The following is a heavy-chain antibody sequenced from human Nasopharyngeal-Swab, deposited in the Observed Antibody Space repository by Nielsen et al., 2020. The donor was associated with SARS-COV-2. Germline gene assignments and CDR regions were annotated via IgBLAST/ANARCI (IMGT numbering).Heavy chain of an antibody. J-gene: IGHJ6*02. D-gene: IGHD1-26*01. CDR1: SYTFTSYG. CDR3: ARGWDAYYYYYYGMDV. Sequence: ASVKVSCKASSYTFTSYGTSWVRHAPGQRLEWMGWISAYNGNTNYAQKLQGRATMTTDTSTSTAYMELRSLRSDDTAVYYCARGWDAYYYYYYGMDVWGQGTTVTVSS. CDR2: ISAYNGNT. V-gene: IGHV1-18*01.